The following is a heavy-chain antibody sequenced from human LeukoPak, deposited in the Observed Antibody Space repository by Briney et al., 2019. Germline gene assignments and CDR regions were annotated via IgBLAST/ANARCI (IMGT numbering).Heavy chain of an antibody. D-gene: IGHD3-3*01. CDR3: AKRDFWSGYYKVDY. CDR1: GFTFSSYA. Sequence: PGGSLRLSCAASGFTFSSYAMSWVRQAPGKGLEWVSAISGSGGSTYYADSVKGRFTISRDNSKNTLYLQMNSLRAEDTAVYYCAKRDFWSGYYKVDYWGQGTLVTVSS. V-gene: IGHV3-23*01. J-gene: IGHJ4*02. CDR2: ISGSGGST.